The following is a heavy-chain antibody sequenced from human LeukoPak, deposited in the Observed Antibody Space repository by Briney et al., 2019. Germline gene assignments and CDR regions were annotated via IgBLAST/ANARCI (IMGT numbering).Heavy chain of an antibody. CDR3: AMGGPLYYYDSSGPYNWFDP. Sequence: SQTLSLTCAISGDSVSSNSAAWNWIRQSPSRGLEWLGRTYYRSKWYNDYAVSVKSRITINPDTSKNQFSLQLNSVTPEDTAVYYCAMGGPLYYYDSSGPYNWFDPWGQGTLVTVSS. V-gene: IGHV6-1*01. D-gene: IGHD3-22*01. CDR2: TYYRSKWYN. J-gene: IGHJ5*02. CDR1: GDSVSSNSAA.